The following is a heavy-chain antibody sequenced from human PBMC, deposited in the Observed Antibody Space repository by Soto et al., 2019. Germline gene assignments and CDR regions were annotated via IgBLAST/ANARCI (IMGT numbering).Heavy chain of an antibody. V-gene: IGHV3-30*18. Sequence: GGSLRLSCAASGFTFSSYGMHWVRQAPGKGLEWVAVISYDGSNKYYVDFVKGRFTISRDNSKNTLYLQMNSLRAEDTAVYYCAKEAYYYDSSRRCDFDIWGQGTMVTVSS. CDR2: ISYDGSNK. CDR1: GFTFSSYG. J-gene: IGHJ3*02. D-gene: IGHD3-22*01. CDR3: AKEAYYYDSSRRCDFDI.